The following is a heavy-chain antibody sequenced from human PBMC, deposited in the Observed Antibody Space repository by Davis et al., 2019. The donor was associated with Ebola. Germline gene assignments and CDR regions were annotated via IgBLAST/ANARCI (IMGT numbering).Heavy chain of an antibody. D-gene: IGHD3-10*01. Sequence: PSETLSLTCSVSSGSISSSSYYWGWIRQPPGKGLEWIGSIYYSGSTYYNPSLKSRVTISVDTSKNQFSLKLSSVTAADTAVYYCARGFLWFGELAAFDIWGQGTMVTVSS. J-gene: IGHJ3*02. CDR1: SGSISSSSYY. V-gene: IGHV4-39*07. CDR3: ARGFLWFGELAAFDI. CDR2: IYYSGST.